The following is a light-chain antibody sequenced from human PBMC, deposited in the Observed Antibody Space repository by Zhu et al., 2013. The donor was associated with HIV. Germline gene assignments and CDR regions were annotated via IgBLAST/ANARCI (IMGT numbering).Light chain of an antibody. CDR3: QQYDKWPLT. Sequence: VMTQSPATVSVAPGERATLSCRASQSVSSSLAWYQQTPGQAPRLLIYGASTRATGAPDRFSGSGSGTEFTLTISSLQSEDFAVYYCQQYDKWPLTFGGGTKVEIK. V-gene: IGKV3-15*01. CDR2: GAS. J-gene: IGKJ4*01. CDR1: QSVSSS.